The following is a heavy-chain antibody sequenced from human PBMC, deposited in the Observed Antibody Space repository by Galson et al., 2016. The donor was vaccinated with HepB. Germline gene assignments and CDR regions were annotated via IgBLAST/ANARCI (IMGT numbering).Heavy chain of an antibody. CDR1: GVSITSNDW. Sequence: ETLSLTCAVSGVSITSNDWWSWVRQPPGQGLAWIGQIFHSGRVNYTPSLASRVTISIDTSNNHFSLRLTSVTAADTALYYCARQYWGGPSDYWGQGTLVTVSS. D-gene: IGHD2/OR15-2a*01. CDR3: ARQYWGGPSDY. CDR2: IFHSGRV. J-gene: IGHJ4*02. V-gene: IGHV4-4*02.